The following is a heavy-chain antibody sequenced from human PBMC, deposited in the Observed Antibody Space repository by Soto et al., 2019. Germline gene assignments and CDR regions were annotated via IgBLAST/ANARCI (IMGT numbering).Heavy chain of an antibody. V-gene: IGHV4-59*01. CDR2: IYYSGST. D-gene: IGHD3-3*01. CDR3: ARGLTAYYDFWSGYYGEDYYYCIDV. J-gene: IGHJ6*02. CDR1: GGSISSYY. Sequence: QVQLQESGPGLVKPSETLSLTCTVSGGSISSYYWSWIRQPPGKGLEWIGYIYYSGSTNYNPSLKRRVTISVVTSKNQFSLKLSSVTAADTAVYYCARGLTAYYDFWSGYYGEDYYYCIDVWGQGPTVTVSS.